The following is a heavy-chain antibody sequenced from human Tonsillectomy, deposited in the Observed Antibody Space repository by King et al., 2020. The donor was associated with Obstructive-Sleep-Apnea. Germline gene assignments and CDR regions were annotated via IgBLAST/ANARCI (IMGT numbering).Heavy chain of an antibody. V-gene: IGHV4-39*07. CDR1: GGSISINSYY. J-gene: IGHJ4*02. CDR2: IYYSGST. D-gene: IGHD5-18*01. Sequence: QLQESGPGLVKPSETLSLTCTVSGGSISINSYYWGWIRQPPGKGLEWIGSIYYSGSTYYNPSLKSRVTTSLDTSKNQFSQKLSSVTAADTAVYYCARGRYSFGYEYYLDSWGQGTLVTVSA. CDR3: ARGRYSFGYEYYLDS.